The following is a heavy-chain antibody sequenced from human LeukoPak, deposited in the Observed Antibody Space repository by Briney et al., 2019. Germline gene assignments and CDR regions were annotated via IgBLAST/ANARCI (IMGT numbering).Heavy chain of an antibody. CDR3: VKDTGMYSYDSRGFDS. Sequence: GGSLRLSCAPSAFNFDTYTMIWVRQAPGKARQGVALICPSGGMSYYTDSVNGRFTISRDSFRNTLHLKMNDLRAEDTAVYYCVKDTGMYSYDSRGFDSWGQGTLVTVSS. V-gene: IGHV3-23*01. CDR2: ICPSGGMS. D-gene: IGHD3-22*01. CDR1: AFNFDTYT. J-gene: IGHJ4*02.